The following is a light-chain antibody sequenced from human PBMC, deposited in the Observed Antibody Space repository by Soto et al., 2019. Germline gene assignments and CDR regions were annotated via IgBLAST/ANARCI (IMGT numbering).Light chain of an antibody. J-gene: IGKJ1*01. CDR2: WAS. Sequence: DIVMTQSPASLAVSLGERATINCRSSQSVFFSPTNRNNLAWYQQKPGQPPRLLIYWASTRQSGVPDRFSGSGSATDFTLTISSLQAEDVAVYYCQQYYSSPPWTFGQGTKVEIK. CDR1: QSVFFSPTNRNN. CDR3: QQYYSSPPWT. V-gene: IGKV4-1*01.